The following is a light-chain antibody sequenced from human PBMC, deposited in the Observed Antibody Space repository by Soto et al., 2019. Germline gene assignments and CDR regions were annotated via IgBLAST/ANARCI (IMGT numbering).Light chain of an antibody. V-gene: IGLV2-14*01. CDR2: EVS. CDR3: SSFTSGSTL. J-gene: IGLJ1*01. CDR1: SSDVGGYNY. Sequence: QSALTQPASVSGSPGQSITISCTGTSSDVGGYNYVCWYQQHPGKAPKLMIYEVSNRPSGVSNRFSGSKSGNTASLTISGLQAEDEADYYCSSFTSGSTLFGTGTKVTAL.